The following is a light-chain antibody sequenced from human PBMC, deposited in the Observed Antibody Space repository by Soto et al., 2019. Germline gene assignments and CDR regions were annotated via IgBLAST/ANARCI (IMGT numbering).Light chain of an antibody. CDR3: LQDYGDSWT. CDR2: AAS. V-gene: IGKV1-6*01. J-gene: IGKJ1*01. Sequence: IQMTQSPSTMSASVGDRVTITCRASRDVGSDVSWYQQKPGQAPKLLIYAASNLYTGVPSRFSGSRSGTEFTLTISSLQPEDFASYYCLQDYGDSWTFGQGTKVDIK. CDR1: RDVGSD.